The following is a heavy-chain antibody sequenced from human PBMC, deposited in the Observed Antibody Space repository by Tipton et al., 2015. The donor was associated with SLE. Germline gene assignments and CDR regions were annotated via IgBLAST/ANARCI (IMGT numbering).Heavy chain of an antibody. CDR2: IYYSGST. D-gene: IGHD6-13*01. J-gene: IGHJ6*02. Sequence: LRLSCTVSGGSISSSSYYWGWIRQPPGKGLEWIGSIYYSGSTYYNPSLKSRVTISVDTSKNQFSLKLSSVTAADTAVYYCARDLGGSSWYYYYYGMDVWGQGTTVTVSS. V-gene: IGHV4-39*07. CDR1: GGSISSSSYY. CDR3: ARDLGGSSWYYYYYGMDV.